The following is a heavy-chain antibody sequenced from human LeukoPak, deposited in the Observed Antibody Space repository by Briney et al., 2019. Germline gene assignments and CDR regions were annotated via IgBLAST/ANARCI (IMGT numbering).Heavy chain of an antibody. CDR3: AKFYVATRLTTPFDY. J-gene: IGHJ4*02. CDR2: VSSSGGSI. Sequence: GGSLRLSCAASGFSFSSFAMTWVRRAPGKGLEWVSTVSSSGGSIYYADSVKGRFTISRDNSKNTLYLQMNSLRAEDTAVYYCAKFYVATRLTTPFDYWGQGTLVTVSS. V-gene: IGHV3-23*01. D-gene: IGHD6-6*01. CDR1: GFSFSSFA.